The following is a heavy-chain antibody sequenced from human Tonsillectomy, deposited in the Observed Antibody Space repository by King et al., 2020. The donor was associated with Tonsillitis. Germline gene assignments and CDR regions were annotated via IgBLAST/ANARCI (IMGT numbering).Heavy chain of an antibody. Sequence: VQLVESGGGVVQPGRSLRLSCAASGFTFSSYDMHLVRQAPGKVLEWVAVISVDGTNKYYADSVKGLFTISRDNSRNTLYLRMNSLTAEDTAVYYCAKDLGDYYDSSGYFDYWGQGTLVTVSS. CDR1: GFTFSSYD. CDR3: AKDLGDYYDSSGYFDY. D-gene: IGHD3-22*01. CDR2: ISVDGTNK. J-gene: IGHJ4*02. V-gene: IGHV3-30*18.